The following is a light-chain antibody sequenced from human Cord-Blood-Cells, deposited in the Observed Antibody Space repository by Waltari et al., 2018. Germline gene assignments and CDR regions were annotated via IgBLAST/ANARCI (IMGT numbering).Light chain of an antibody. CDR2: EVS. CDR1: SSDGGSYNL. Sequence: QSALTQPASVSGSPGQSITISCTGTSSDGGSYNLVSWYQQHPGKAPKLMIYEVSKRPAGVSNRFSGSKSGNTASLTISGLQAEDEADYCCCSYAGSSTVVFGGGTKLTVL. J-gene: IGLJ2*01. CDR3: CSYAGSSTVV. V-gene: IGLV2-23*02.